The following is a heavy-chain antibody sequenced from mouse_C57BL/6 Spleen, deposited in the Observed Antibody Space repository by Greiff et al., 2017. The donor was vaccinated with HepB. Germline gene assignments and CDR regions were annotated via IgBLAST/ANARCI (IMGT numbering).Heavy chain of an antibody. Sequence: EVQLQQSGAELVRPGASVKLSCTASGFNIKDDYMHWVKQRPEQGLEWIGWIDPENGDTEYASKFQGKATITADTSSNTAYLQLSSLTSEDTAVYYCTTISGFAYWGQGTLVTVSA. V-gene: IGHV14-4*01. J-gene: IGHJ3*01. CDR2: IDPENGDT. D-gene: IGHD3-1*01. CDR3: TTISGFAY. CDR1: GFNIKDDY.